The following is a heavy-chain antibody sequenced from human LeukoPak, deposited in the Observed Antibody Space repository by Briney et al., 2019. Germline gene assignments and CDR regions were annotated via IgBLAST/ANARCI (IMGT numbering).Heavy chain of an antibody. J-gene: IGHJ6*02. D-gene: IGHD6-19*01. CDR1: GFTFSSYG. V-gene: IGHV3-30*18. Sequence: GGSLRLSCAASGFTFSSYGMHWVRQAPGKGLEWVAVISYDGSNKYYADSVKGRLTISRDNSKNTLYLQMNSLRAEDTAVYYCAKEGRGSGWYRGYDYYGMDVWGQGTTVTVSS. CDR3: AKEGRGSGWYRGYDYYGMDV. CDR2: ISYDGSNK.